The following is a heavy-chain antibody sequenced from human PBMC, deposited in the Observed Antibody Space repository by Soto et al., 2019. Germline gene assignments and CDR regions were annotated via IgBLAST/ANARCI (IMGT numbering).Heavy chain of an antibody. Sequence: SETLSLTCAVYGGSFSGYYWSWIRQPPGKGLEWIGEINHSGSTNYNPSLKSRVTISVDTSKNQFSLKLSSVTAADTAVYYCARGRGNIAAARYGMDVWGQGTTVT. CDR2: INHSGST. V-gene: IGHV4-34*01. CDR1: GGSFSGYY. J-gene: IGHJ6*02. CDR3: ARGRGNIAAARYGMDV. D-gene: IGHD6-13*01.